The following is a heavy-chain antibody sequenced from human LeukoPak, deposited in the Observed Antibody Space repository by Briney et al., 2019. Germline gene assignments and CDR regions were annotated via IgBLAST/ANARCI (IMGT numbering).Heavy chain of an antibody. Sequence: SETLSLTCTVSGGSISSSSYYWGWIRQPPGKGLEWIGSIYYSGSTYYNPSLKSRVTISVDTSKNQFSLKLSSVTAADTAVYYCARQPLTRAAAGIIDYWGQGTLVTVSS. CDR2: IYYSGST. CDR3: ARQPLTRAAAGIIDY. CDR1: GGSISSSSYY. D-gene: IGHD6-13*01. J-gene: IGHJ4*02. V-gene: IGHV4-39*01.